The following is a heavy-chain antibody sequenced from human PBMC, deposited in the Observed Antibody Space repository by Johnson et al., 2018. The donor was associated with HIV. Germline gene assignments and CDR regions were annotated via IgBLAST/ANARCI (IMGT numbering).Heavy chain of an antibody. D-gene: IGHD1-26*01. CDR2: INWNGGST. V-gene: IGHV3-20*04. J-gene: IGHJ3*02. CDR3: AKAWELLGRRAALDI. CDR1: GFTFDDYG. Sequence: MLLVESGGGVVRPGGSLRLSCAASGFTFDDYGMSWVRQAPGKGLEWVSDINWNGGSTGYADSVKGRFTISRDNAKNSLYLQMGSRRVEDTAIYYCAKAWELLGRRAALDIWGQGTMVTVSS.